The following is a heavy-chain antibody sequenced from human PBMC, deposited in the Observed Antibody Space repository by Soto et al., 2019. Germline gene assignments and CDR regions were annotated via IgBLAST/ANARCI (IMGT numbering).Heavy chain of an antibody. CDR3: ARQAGLVVVAATPYYYYYMDV. J-gene: IGHJ6*03. CDR2: IYYSGST. D-gene: IGHD2-15*01. CDR1: GGSISSSSYY. V-gene: IGHV4-39*01. Sequence: SETLSLTCTVSGGSISSSSYYWGWIRQPPGKGLEWIGSIYYSGSTYYNPSLKSRVTISVDTSKNQFSLKRSSVTAADMAVYYCARQAGLVVVAATPYYYYYMDVWGKGTTVTVSS.